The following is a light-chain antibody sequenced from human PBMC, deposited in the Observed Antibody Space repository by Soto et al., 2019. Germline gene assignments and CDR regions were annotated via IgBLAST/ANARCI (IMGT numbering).Light chain of an antibody. CDR2: DAS. J-gene: IGKJ5*01. CDR1: QSVSSN. V-gene: IGKV3-20*01. Sequence: DIVFTQSPGTLSLGLVETATLSCRASQSVSSNLAWYQQKPGQAPRLLIYDASGRATGIPDRFSGSGSGTDFTLTISRLEPEDSAVYYCQQYGGSPSITFGQGTRLENK. CDR3: QQYGGSPSIT.